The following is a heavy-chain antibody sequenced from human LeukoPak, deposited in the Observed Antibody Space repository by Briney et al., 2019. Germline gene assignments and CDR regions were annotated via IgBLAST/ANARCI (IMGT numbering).Heavy chain of an antibody. D-gene: IGHD4-23*01. CDR2: IKQDGSEK. V-gene: IGHV3-7*03. CDR1: GFTFSSYW. J-gene: IGHJ6*02. Sequence: GGSLRLSCAASGFTFSSYWMSWVRQAPGKGLEWVANIKQDGSEKYYVDSVKGRFTISRDNAKNSLYLQMNSLRAEDTALYYCAKDWDLTVGYGMDVWGQGTTVTVSS. CDR3: AKDWDLTVGYGMDV.